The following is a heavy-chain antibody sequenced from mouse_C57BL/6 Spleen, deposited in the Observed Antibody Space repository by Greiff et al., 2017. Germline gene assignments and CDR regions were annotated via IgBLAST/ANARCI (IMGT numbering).Heavy chain of an antibody. D-gene: IGHD1-1*01. CDR2: IHPNSGST. V-gene: IGHV1-64*01. Sequence: VQLQQPGAELVKPGASVTLSCKASGYTFTSYWMHWVKQRPGQGLEWIGMIHPNSGSTNYNEKFKSKATLTVDKSSSTAYMQLSSLTSEDSAVYYCARGITTVVATDAMDYWGQGTSVTVSS. CDR3: ARGITTVVATDAMDY. CDR1: GYTFTSYW. J-gene: IGHJ4*01.